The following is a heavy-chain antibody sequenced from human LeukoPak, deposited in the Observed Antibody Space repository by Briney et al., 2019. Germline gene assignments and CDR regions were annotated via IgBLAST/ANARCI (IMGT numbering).Heavy chain of an antibody. CDR3: ARHGPDIVVVPAATNY. D-gene: IGHD2-2*01. V-gene: IGHV4-59*05. CDR2: IYYSGST. J-gene: IGHJ4*02. Sequence: PSETLSLTCTVSGGSIDTWYWSWIRQPPGRGLEWIGSIYYSGSTYYNPSLKSRVTISVDTSKNQFSLKLSSVTAADTAVYYCARHGPDIVVVPAATNYWGQGTLVTVSS. CDR1: GGSIDTWY.